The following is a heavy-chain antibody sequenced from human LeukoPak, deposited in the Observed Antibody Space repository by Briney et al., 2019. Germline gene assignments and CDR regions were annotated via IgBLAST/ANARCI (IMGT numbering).Heavy chain of an antibody. Sequence: SETLSLTCTVSGGSISSYYWSWIRQPPGKGLEWNGYIYYSGSTKHNPSLKSRVNISVDTSKNQFSLKLSSVTAADTAVYYCARDTWGYYDSIGSYYYFDYWGQGTLVTVSS. CDR1: GGSISSYY. D-gene: IGHD3-22*01. J-gene: IGHJ4*02. CDR3: ARDTWGYYDSIGSYYYFDY. CDR2: IYYSGST. V-gene: IGHV4-59*01.